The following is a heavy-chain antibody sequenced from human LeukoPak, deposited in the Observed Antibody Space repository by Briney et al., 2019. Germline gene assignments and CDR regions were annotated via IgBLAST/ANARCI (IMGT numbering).Heavy chain of an antibody. D-gene: IGHD3-10*01. J-gene: IGHJ6*04. CDR3: ARVRGITMVRGVTAKGNYYYYGMDV. V-gene: IGHV4-34*01. CDR1: GGSFSGYY. CDR2: INHSGST. Sequence: SETLSLTCAVYGGSFSGYYWRWIRQPPGKGREWVGEINHSGSTNYNPSLKRGVTISVDTSKNQFSLKLSSVTAADTAVYYCARVRGITMVRGVTAKGNYYYYGMDVWGKGTTVTVSS.